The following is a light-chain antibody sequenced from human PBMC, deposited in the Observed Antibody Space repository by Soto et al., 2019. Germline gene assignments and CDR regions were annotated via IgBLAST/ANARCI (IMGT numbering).Light chain of an antibody. CDR3: CSYAGSFVV. CDR2: DVS. V-gene: IGLV2-11*01. J-gene: IGLJ2*01. Sequence: QSALTQPRSVSGSPGQSVTISCTGTSSDVGGYNSVSWYQQHPGKAPKLMIFDVSKRPSGVPDRFSGSKSGNTASLTISGLQAEDEGDYYCCSYAGSFVVFGGGTKLTVI. CDR1: SSDVGGYNS.